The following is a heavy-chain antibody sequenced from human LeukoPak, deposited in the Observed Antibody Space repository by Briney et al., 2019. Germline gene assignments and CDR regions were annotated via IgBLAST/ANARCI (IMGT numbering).Heavy chain of an antibody. CDR1: GYTFTSYY. D-gene: IGHD3-10*01. V-gene: IGHV1-46*01. J-gene: IGHJ4*02. CDR2: INPSGGST. CDR3: ARSYYGSGSYLLFDY. Sequence: ASVKVSCKASGYTFTSYYMHWVRQAPGQGLEWMGIINPSGGSTSYAQKFQGRVTMTRDTSTSTVYMELSSLRSEDTAVYYCARSYYGSGSYLLFDYWGQGTLVTVSS.